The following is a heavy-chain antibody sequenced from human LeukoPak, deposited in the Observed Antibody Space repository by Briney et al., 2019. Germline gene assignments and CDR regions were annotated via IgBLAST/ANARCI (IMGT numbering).Heavy chain of an antibody. CDR1: GFTFSSYG. V-gene: IGHV3-30*18. Sequence: GRSLRLSCAASGFTFSSYGLHWVRQAPGKGLEWVAVISYDGSNKYYADSVKGRFTISRDNSKNTLYLQMNSLRAEDTAVYYCAKVDSSSWYRVGAFDIWGQGTMVTVSS. D-gene: IGHD6-13*01. CDR2: ISYDGSNK. J-gene: IGHJ3*02. CDR3: AKVDSSSWYRVGAFDI.